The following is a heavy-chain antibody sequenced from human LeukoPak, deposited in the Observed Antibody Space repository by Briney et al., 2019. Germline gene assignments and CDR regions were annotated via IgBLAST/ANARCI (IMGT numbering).Heavy chain of an antibody. D-gene: IGHD6-6*01. J-gene: IGHJ4*02. Sequence: PSETLSLTCSVSGGSIAVNHYYWGWIRQPPGKGLEWIGSGLYTGNTYSNPSLRSRVTISVDTSKNEFSLKMNSVTAADTAVYYCPREHRSSKYFDSWGQGALMIVSS. CDR1: GGSIAVNHYY. CDR2: GLYTGNT. V-gene: IGHV4-39*02. CDR3: PREHRSSKYFDS.